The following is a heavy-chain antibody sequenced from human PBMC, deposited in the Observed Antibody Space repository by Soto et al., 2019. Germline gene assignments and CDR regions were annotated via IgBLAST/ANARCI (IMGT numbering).Heavy chain of an antibody. J-gene: IGHJ4*02. D-gene: IGHD2-8*02. CDR2: INPDSGAT. Sequence: HEHLVQSGAEVKRPGAPLKVSCKASGYSFTGYYIHWVRQAPGQGLEWMGWINPDSGATNYAQNFQGRVTLTSATSISTASMDLTSLTSDDTAVYYCARGDYGTGGYPFPYFDYWGQGTLVIVSS. CDR1: GYSFTGYY. CDR3: ARGDYGTGGYPFPYFDY. V-gene: IGHV1-2*02.